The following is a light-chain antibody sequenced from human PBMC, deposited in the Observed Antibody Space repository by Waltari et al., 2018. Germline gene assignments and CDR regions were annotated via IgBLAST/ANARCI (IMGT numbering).Light chain of an antibody. Sequence: DIQMTQSPSTLSASVGDRVTITCRASQSISSWLDWYQQKPGKAPKLLIYKPSSLESGVPSRFSGSGSETEFSLTISSLQPDDFATYYCQQYNSYPLTFGGGTKVEIK. V-gene: IGKV1-5*03. J-gene: IGKJ4*01. CDR2: KPS. CDR3: QQYNSYPLT. CDR1: QSISSW.